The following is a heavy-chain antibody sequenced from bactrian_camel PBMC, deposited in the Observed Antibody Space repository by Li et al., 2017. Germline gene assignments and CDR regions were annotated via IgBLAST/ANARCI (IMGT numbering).Heavy chain of an antibody. CDR3: AATYEVAPAYCTIARAHFKW. Sequence: VQLVESGGGSVQAGGSLRLSCAASGSTASRVCVAWFRQAPGKEREGVAHIIRDGRTGYADSMKGRVTISQDNAKNNVYLEMDNLKLEDTASYICAATYEVAPAYCTIARAHFKWWGQGTQVTVS. V-gene: IGHV3S26*01. CDR2: HIIRDGRT. J-gene: IGHJ4*01. D-gene: IGHD1*01. CDR1: GSTASRVC.